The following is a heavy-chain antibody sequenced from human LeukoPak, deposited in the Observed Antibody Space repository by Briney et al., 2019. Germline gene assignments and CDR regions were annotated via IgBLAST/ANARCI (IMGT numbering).Heavy chain of an antibody. V-gene: IGHV3-23*01. J-gene: IGHJ4*02. CDR3: AKEPGAATTYYFDS. CDR2: ISGSSSGS. CDR1: GFAFSRYA. Sequence: TGNSLRLSCAASGFAFSRYAMNWVRQGPGKGLGWVSSISGSSSGSYYTDSVKGRFTISRDNSNNTLYLQMNNLRVEDTAIYYCAKEPGAATTYYFDSWGQGTLVTVSS. D-gene: IGHD2/OR15-2a*01.